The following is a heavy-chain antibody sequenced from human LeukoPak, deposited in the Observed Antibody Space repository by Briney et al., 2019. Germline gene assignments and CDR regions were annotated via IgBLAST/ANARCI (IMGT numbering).Heavy chain of an antibody. CDR3: ATEYCSGGSCYFGGYFDY. D-gene: IGHD2-15*01. V-gene: IGHV1-2*02. Sequence: ASVKVSCKASGYTFTGYYMHWVRQAPGQGLEWMGWINPNSGGTNYAQKFQGRVTMTEDTSTDTAYMELSSLRSEDTAVYYCATEYCSGGSCYFGGYFDYWGQGTLVTVSS. J-gene: IGHJ4*02. CDR2: INPNSGGT. CDR1: GYTFTGYY.